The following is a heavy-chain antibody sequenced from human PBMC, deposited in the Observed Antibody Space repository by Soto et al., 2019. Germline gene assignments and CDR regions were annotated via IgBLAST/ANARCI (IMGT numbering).Heavy chain of an antibody. D-gene: IGHD3-10*01. CDR2: ISWNSGSI. CDR1: GFTFDDYA. CDR3: ARCCGFGELLPLDY. V-gene: IGHV3-9*01. Sequence: LRLSCAASGFTFDDYAMHWVRQAPGKGLEWVSGISWNSGSIGYADSVKGRFTISRDNAKNSLYLQMNSLRAEDTAVYYCARCCGFGELLPLDYWGQGTLVTVSS. J-gene: IGHJ4*02.